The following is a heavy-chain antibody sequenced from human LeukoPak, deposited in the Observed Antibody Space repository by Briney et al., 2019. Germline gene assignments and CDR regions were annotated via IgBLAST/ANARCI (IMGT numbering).Heavy chain of an antibody. V-gene: IGHV2-70*04. CDR2: IDSYGDK. D-gene: IGHD3-22*01. J-gene: IGHJ4*02. CDR3: ARTTYYSESGGYTSGYFDF. CDR1: AFRLPTTAPG. Sequence: SGAALVNPQQTPPLTFTFSAFRLPTTAPGDSSVRPPPMKALGGPTHIDSYGDKFYSTSLKTNLNTSKDNSTNQVVIIMTNVDPVDTATYYCARTTYYSESGGYTSGYFDFWGQGTRVTVSS.